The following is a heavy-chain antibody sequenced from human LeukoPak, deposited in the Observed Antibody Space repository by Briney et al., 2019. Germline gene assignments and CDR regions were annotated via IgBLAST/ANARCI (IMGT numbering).Heavy chain of an antibody. Sequence: GGSLRLSCEASGFTFSSFGMHWVCQAPGKGLEWVAFIRNDGSKKYYADSVKGRFTISRDNSKNTLYLQMNSLRAEDTAVYYCAKGSGSSLDIDYWGQGTLVTVSS. CDR1: GFTFSSFG. D-gene: IGHD5-18*01. V-gene: IGHV3-30*02. J-gene: IGHJ4*02. CDR3: AKGSGSSLDIDY. CDR2: IRNDGSKK.